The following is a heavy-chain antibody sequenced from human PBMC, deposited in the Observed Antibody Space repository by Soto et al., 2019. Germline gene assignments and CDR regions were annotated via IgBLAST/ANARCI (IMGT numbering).Heavy chain of an antibody. CDR3: ARRVKHHYYYYYMDV. J-gene: IGHJ6*03. D-gene: IGHD3-3*01. CDR2: IYYSGST. V-gene: IGHV4-59*08. Sequence: PSETLSLTCTVSGGSISSYYWSWIRQPPGKGLEWIGYIYYSGSTNYNPSFKSRVTISVDTSKNQFSLKLSSVTAADTAVYYCARRVKHHYYYYYMDVWGKGTTVTVSS. CDR1: GGSISSYY.